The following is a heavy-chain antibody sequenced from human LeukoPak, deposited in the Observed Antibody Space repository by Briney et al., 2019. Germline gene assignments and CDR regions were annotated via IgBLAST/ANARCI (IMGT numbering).Heavy chain of an antibody. V-gene: IGHV3-48*03. CDR2: ISSSGSTI. CDR1: GFTFSSYE. J-gene: IGHJ5*02. Sequence: GGSLRLSCAASGFTFSSYEMNWVRQAPGKGLEWVSYISSSGSTIYYADSVKGRFAISRDNARNSLYLQMNSLRAEDTAVYYCARDKEWLLFDWFDPWGQGTLVTVSS. CDR3: ARDKEWLLFDWFDP. D-gene: IGHD3-3*01.